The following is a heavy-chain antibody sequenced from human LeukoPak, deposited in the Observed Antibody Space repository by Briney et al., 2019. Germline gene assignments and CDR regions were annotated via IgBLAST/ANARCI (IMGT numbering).Heavy chain of an antibody. V-gene: IGHV4-39*01. D-gene: IGHD4-17*01. J-gene: IGHJ4*02. CDR1: GGSISSYY. CDR2: IYYSGST. CDR3: ARRTVTGYYFDY. Sequence: PSETLSLTCTVSGGSISSYYWSWIRQPPGKGLEWIGSIYYSGSTYYNPSLKSRVTISVDTSKNQFSLKLSSVTAADTAVYYCARRTVTGYYFDYWGQGTLVSVSS.